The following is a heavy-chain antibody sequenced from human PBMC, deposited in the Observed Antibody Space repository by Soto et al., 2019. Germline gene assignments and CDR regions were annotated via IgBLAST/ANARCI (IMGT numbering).Heavy chain of an antibody. Sequence: SETLSLTCAVYGGSFSGYYWRWIRQPPGKGLEWIGEINHSGSTNYNPSLKSRVTISVDTSKNQFSLKLSSVTAADTAVYYCAVDSGYDWGYYYGMDVWGQGTTVT. CDR3: AVDSGYDWGYYYGMDV. CDR2: INHSGST. D-gene: IGHD5-12*01. CDR1: GGSFSGYY. J-gene: IGHJ6*01. V-gene: IGHV4-34*01.